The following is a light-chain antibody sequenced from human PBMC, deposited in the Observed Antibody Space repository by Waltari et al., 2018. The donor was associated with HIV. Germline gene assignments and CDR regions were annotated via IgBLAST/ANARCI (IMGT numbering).Light chain of an antibody. CDR2: RNN. Sequence: QSVLTQPPSASGTSGQRVTISCSESRSNIGSNYVYWYRQPPGTAPKLLIDRNNQRPSGVPDRFSGSKSGTSAALAISGLRSEDEADYYCAAWDDSLSGRYVFGTGTKVTVL. V-gene: IGLV1-47*01. CDR1: RSNIGSNY. J-gene: IGLJ1*01. CDR3: AAWDDSLSGRYV.